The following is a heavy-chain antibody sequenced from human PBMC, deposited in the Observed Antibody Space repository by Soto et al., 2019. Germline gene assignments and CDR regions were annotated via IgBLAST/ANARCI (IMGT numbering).Heavy chain of an antibody. CDR1: GFTVSSNY. V-gene: IGHV3-23*01. J-gene: IGHJ4*02. CDR3: AKDRLHIVVVPAAIDY. CDR2: ISGSGGST. D-gene: IGHD2-2*01. Sequence: GGSLRLSCAASGFTVSSNYMSWVRQAPGKGLEWVSAISGSGGSTYYADSVKGRFTISRDNSKNTLYLQMNSLRAEDTAVYYCAKDRLHIVVVPAAIDYWGQGTLVTVSS.